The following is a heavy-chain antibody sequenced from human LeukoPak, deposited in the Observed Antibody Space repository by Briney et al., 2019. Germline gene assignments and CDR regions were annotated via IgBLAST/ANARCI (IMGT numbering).Heavy chain of an antibody. V-gene: IGHV3-64D*06. CDR3: VKAHVDTALYDY. CDR2: ISSNGDRT. CDR1: GFSFSSYT. D-gene: IGHD5-18*01. J-gene: IGHJ4*02. Sequence: SGGSLRHSCSASGFSFSSYTMYWVRQAPGKGLEYVSAISSNGDRTYYADSVKGRFTISRDNSKNTLYLQMSSLRPEDTAVYYCVKAHVDTALYDYWGQGTLVTVSS.